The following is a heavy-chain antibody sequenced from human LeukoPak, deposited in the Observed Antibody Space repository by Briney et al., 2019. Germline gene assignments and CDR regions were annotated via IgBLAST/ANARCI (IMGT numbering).Heavy chain of an antibody. CDR3: TSDTVYTALGIDY. V-gene: IGHV3-23*01. D-gene: IGHD5-18*01. CDR1: GFAFSSLD. CDR2: ISDSGDRT. Sequence: GGSLRLSCAASGFAFSSLDMGWVRQAPGKGLEWVSAISDSGDRTYYADSVKGRFTLSRDNSKNTLYLQMNSLRAEDTAVYYCTSDTVYTALGIDYWGQGTLVTVSS. J-gene: IGHJ4*02.